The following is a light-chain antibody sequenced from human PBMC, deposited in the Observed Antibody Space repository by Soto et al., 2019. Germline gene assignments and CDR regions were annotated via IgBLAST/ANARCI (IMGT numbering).Light chain of an antibody. CDR2: EVS. J-gene: IGLJ2*01. CDR1: SSDVGGSNY. V-gene: IGLV2-8*01. CDR3: SSYAGSNNLV. Sequence: QSALTQPPSASGSPGQSVTISCTGTSSDVGGSNYVSWYQQHPGKAPKLMIYEVSQRPSGVPDRFSGSKSGNTASLTVSGLQAEDEADYYCSSYAGSNNLVFGGGTNLTVL.